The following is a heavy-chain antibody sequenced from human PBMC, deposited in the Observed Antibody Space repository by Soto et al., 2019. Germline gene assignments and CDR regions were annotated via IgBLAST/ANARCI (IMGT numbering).Heavy chain of an antibody. Sequence: SETLSLTCSVSCASINNFAYYWGWIRQPPGKGLEWIGTVYHNENTYYNPSLKSRVAISVDTAKNQFSLNLRSVTAADTAIYFCARRERYYGSPGWFDPWGQGTLVTV. V-gene: IGHV4-39*01. CDR3: ARRERYYGSPGWFDP. CDR2: VYHNENT. D-gene: IGHD3-10*01. J-gene: IGHJ5*01. CDR1: CASINNFAYY.